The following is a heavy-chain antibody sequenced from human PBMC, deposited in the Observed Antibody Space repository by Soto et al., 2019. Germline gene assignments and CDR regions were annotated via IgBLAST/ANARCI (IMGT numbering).Heavy chain of an antibody. CDR2: ISWNSGRI. CDR1: GFTFDDYA. Sequence: EVQLVESGGGLVQPGRSLRLSCATSGFTFDDYAMHWVRQAPGKGLEWVSGISWNSGRIGYADSVKGRFTISRDNAKNSLYLQMNSLRAEDTALYYCAKDKAVAGLYGMDVWGQGTTVTVSS. J-gene: IGHJ6*02. D-gene: IGHD6-13*01. V-gene: IGHV3-9*01. CDR3: AKDKAVAGLYGMDV.